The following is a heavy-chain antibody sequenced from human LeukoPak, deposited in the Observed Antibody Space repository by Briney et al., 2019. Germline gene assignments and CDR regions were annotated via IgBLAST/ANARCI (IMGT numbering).Heavy chain of an antibody. CDR2: INHSGST. D-gene: IGHD4-17*01. Sequence: SETLSLTCAVYGESFSGYYWSWIRQPPGKGLEWIGEINHSGSTNYNPSLKSRVTISVDKSKNQFSLKLSSVTAADTAVYYCARASHDYGDYSHFDYWGQGTLVTVSS. J-gene: IGHJ4*02. CDR3: ARASHDYGDYSHFDY. CDR1: GESFSGYY. V-gene: IGHV4-34*01.